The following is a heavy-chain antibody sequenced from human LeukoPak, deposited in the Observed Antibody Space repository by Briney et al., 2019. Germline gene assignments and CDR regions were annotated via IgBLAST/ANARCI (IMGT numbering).Heavy chain of an antibody. J-gene: IGHJ5*02. CDR2: IYPGYSNP. Sequence: PREYLKIYCKGSGYSFTSYWIGWVRPMPGEGLEWMGNIYPGYSNPRYRPSFQGQVTISADKSISTAYLQWSSLKASDTAMYYCARLPDAPWTLPMVRPGDLSYIWFDPWGQGTLVTVSS. CDR1: GYSFTSYW. D-gene: IGHD3-10*01. V-gene: IGHV5-51*01. CDR3: ARLPDAPWTLPMVRPGDLSYIWFDP.